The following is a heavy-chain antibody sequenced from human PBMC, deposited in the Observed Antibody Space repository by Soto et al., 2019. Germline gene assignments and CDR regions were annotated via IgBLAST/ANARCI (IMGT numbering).Heavy chain of an antibody. D-gene: IGHD3-16*01. Sequence: PSETLSLTCTVSVASIDSGSYYWGWIRQPPGQGLEWIASIYYSGSTFYNPSLQSRVTIFVDASKKQFSLRLSSVTAADTAVYYCARGGGESSDGLYYFDSWGQGSLVTVS. CDR1: VASIDSGSYY. J-gene: IGHJ4*02. CDR2: IYYSGST. V-gene: IGHV4-39*02. CDR3: ARGGGESSDGLYYFDS.